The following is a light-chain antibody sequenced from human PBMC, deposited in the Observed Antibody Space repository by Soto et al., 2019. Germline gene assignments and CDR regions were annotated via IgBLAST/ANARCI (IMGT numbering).Light chain of an antibody. CDR2: GNS. J-gene: IGLJ2*01. V-gene: IGLV1-40*01. CDR3: QSYDSSLSGFVV. CDR1: SSNIGAGYD. Sequence: QSVLTQPPSVSGAPGQRVTISCTGSSSNIGAGYDVHWYQQLPGTAPKLLIYGNSNRPSWVPDRFSGSKSGTSASLAITGLQAEDEADYYCQSYDSSLSGFVVFGGGTKVTVL.